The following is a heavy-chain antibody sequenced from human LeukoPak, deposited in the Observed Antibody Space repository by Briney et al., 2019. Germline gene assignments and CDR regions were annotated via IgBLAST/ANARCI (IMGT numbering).Heavy chain of an antibody. CDR2: IWNDGSNK. CDR1: GFSFSTYG. V-gene: IGHV3-33*01. Sequence: GGSLRLSCAASGFSFSTYGMHWVRQAPGKGLEWVAVIWNDGSNKFYADSLKGRVTISRDNSKNTLYLQLNTLRAEDTAAYRCARASGPFDYWGQGTLVSVSS. J-gene: IGHJ4*02. CDR3: ARASGPFDY. D-gene: IGHD3-10*01.